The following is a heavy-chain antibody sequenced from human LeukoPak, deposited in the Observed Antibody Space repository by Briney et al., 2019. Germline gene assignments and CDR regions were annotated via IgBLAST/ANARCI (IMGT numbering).Heavy chain of an antibody. J-gene: IGHJ3*02. CDR3: AKPRLFGAVAGSAFDI. V-gene: IGHV3-30*18. CDR1: GFTFSSYG. Sequence: PGGSLRLSCAASGFTFSSYGMHWVRQAPGKGLEWVAVISYDGSNKYYADSVKGRFTISRDNSKNTLYLQMNSLRAEDTAVYYCAKPRLFGAVAGSAFDIWGQGTMVTVSS. CDR2: ISYDGSNK. D-gene: IGHD6-19*01.